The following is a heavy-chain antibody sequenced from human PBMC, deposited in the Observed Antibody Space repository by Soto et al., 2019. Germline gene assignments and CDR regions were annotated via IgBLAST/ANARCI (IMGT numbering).Heavy chain of an antibody. CDR1: GFTFSSYW. CDR3: ARDFKDLG. V-gene: IGHV3-74*01. Sequence: GGSLRLSCVASGFTFSSYWIHWVRQAPGKGPVWVSGISYDEITTFYADSVKGRFTVSRDNAKNTVFLQVTSLRTDDTGVYYCARDFKDLGWGQGTQVTVSS. CDR2: ISYDEITT. J-gene: IGHJ4*02.